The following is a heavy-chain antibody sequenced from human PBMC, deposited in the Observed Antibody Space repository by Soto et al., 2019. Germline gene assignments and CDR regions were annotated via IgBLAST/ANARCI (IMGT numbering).Heavy chain of an antibody. CDR3: ARASGESYPGSRVFDS. J-gene: IGHJ4*02. V-gene: IGHV3-23*01. CDR2: ITNTGGDT. CDR1: GFTFSSNA. D-gene: IGHD3-10*01. Sequence: PGGSLRLSCAASGFTFSSNAMSWVRQAPGKGLEWVSVITNTGGDTLYAGSVKGRFTISRDNSKNTLYLQMNNLRAEDTAIYYCARASGESYPGSRVFDSWGQGTRVTVSS.